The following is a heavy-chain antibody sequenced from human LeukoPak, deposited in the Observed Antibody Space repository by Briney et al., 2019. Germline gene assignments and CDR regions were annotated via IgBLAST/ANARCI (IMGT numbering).Heavy chain of an antibody. CDR2: IYYSGST. J-gene: IGHJ4*02. CDR3: ARPYYYDSSGSFDY. CDR1: GGSISSSSYY. V-gene: IGHV4-39*01. D-gene: IGHD3-22*01. Sequence: SETLSLTCTVSGGSISSSSYYWGWIRQPPGEGLEWIGSIYYSGSTYYNPSLKSRVTISVDTSKNQFSLKLSSVTAADTAVYYCARPYYYDSSGSFDYWGQGTLVTVSS.